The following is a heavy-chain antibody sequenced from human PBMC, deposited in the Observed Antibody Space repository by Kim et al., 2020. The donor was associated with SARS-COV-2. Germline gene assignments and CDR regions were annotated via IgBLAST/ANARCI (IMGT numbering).Heavy chain of an antibody. D-gene: IGHD4-17*01. CDR3: AEDFGNYGSSVYYYGMDV. V-gene: IGHV3-30*02. J-gene: IGHJ6*02. Sequence: KGRFAISRDNSKNKLYLQMNSLRAEDTAVYYCAEDFGNYGSSVYYYGMDVWGQGTTVTVSS.